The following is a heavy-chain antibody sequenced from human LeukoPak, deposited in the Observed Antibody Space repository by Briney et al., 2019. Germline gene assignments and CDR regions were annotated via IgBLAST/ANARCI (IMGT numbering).Heavy chain of an antibody. CDR1: GISVSNDY. J-gene: IGHJ3*01. CDR2: IYADGYT. CDR3: ARDRPGEKAFDV. Sequence: GGSLRLSRAASGISVSNDYMSWVRQAPGKGLEWVSAIYADGYTRDAASVKGRFSISRHNSKNTVYLQMDNLRPEDTAVYYCARDRPGEKAFDVWGPGTMVTVSS. V-gene: IGHV3-53*04.